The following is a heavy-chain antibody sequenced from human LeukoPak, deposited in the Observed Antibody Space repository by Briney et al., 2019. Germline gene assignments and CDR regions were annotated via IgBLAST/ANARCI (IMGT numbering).Heavy chain of an antibody. D-gene: IGHD3-22*01. CDR2: IIPIFGTA. CDR1: GGTFSSYA. V-gene: IGHV1-69*13. J-gene: IGHJ4*02. Sequence: ASVKVSCKASGGTFSSYAISWVRQAPGQGLEWMGGIIPIFGTANCAQKFQGRVTITADESTSTAYMELSSLRSEDTAVYYCARVGYYDSSGYRPFDYWGQGTLVTVSS. CDR3: ARVGYYDSSGYRPFDY.